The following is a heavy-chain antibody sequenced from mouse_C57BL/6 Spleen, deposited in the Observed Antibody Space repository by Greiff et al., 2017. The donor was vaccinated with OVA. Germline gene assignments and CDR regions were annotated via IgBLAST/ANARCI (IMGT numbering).Heavy chain of an antibody. CDR3: ARCEGQATRFLFAY. CDR1: GYTFTGYW. D-gene: IGHD3-2*02. Sequence: QVQLQQSGAELMKPGASVKLSCKATGYTFTGYWIEWVKQRPGHGLEWIGEILPGSGSTNYNEKFKGKATFTADTSSNTAYMQLSSLTTEDSAIYYCARCEGQATRFLFAYWGQGTLVTVSA. V-gene: IGHV1-9*01. CDR2: ILPGSGST. J-gene: IGHJ3*01.